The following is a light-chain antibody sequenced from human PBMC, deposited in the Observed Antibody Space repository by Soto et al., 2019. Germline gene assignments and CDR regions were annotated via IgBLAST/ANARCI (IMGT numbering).Light chain of an antibody. CDR3: QQYDNSLYT. V-gene: IGKV3-20*01. CDR1: QSVSSTY. CDR2: AAS. Sequence: EIVLTQSPGTLSLSPGERATLSCRASQSVSSTYLAWYQQKPGQPPRLLIYAASSRATGIPDRFSGTGSGTDFTLAISRLEHEDFAVYYCQQYDNSLYTFGPGTKLEIK. J-gene: IGKJ2*01.